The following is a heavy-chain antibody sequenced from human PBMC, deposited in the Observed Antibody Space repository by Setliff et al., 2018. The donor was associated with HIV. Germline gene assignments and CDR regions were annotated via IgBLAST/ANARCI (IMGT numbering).Heavy chain of an antibody. D-gene: IGHD3-22*01. CDR3: ARDHYYDSSGY. V-gene: IGHV1-69*06. J-gene: IGHJ4*02. CDR1: GGSFKSYA. CDR2: TIPSFGAT. Sequence: GASVKVSCKASGGSFKSYAISWVRQVSGQGFEWMGRTIPSFGATSYAQKFQGRITITADKSTDTAYMELSSLTSEDTAMYYCARDHYYDSSGYWGQGTLVTVSS.